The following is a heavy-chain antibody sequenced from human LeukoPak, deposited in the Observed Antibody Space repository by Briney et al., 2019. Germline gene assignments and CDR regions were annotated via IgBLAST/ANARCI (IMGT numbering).Heavy chain of an antibody. J-gene: IGHJ5*02. CDR2: MDSGGSST. D-gene: IGHD3-3*01. CDR1: GFTFTDYW. CDR3: AREKLPHDFWSGYYSGAVDP. V-gene: IGHV3-74*03. Sequence: GGSLRLSCAASGFTFTDYWMHWVRQVPGKGLVWVSRMDSGGSSTPYADSVKGRFTISRDNAKNTLYLQMNSLRAEDTAMYYCAREKLPHDFWSGYYSGAVDPWGQGTQVTVSS.